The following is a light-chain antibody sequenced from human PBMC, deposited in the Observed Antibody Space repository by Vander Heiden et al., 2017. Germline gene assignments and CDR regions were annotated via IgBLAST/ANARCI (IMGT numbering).Light chain of an antibody. J-gene: IGKJ4*01. CDR3: QQYDSTPLT. V-gene: IGKV4-1*01. CDR2: WAS. CDR1: QSVLYSSNNKNY. Sequence: DIGMTQSADCMAVSLGERATINCKSSQSVLYSSNNKNYLAWYQQKPGQPPKLLIYWASTRESGVPDRFSGSGSGTDFTLTISSLQAEDVAVYYCQQYDSTPLTFGGGTKVEIK.